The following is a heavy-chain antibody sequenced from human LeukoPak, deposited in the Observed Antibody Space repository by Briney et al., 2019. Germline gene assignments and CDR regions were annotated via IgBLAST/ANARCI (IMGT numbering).Heavy chain of an antibody. Sequence: GASVKVSCKASGYTFTSYGISWVRQAPGQGLEWMGWISAYNGKTNYAQKVQGRVTVTTDTSTSTAYMELRSLRSDDTAVYYCARDHIVGATTSVYFQHWGQGTLVTVSS. CDR1: GYTFTSYG. D-gene: IGHD1-26*01. J-gene: IGHJ1*01. CDR2: ISAYNGKT. CDR3: ARDHIVGATTSVYFQH. V-gene: IGHV1-18*01.